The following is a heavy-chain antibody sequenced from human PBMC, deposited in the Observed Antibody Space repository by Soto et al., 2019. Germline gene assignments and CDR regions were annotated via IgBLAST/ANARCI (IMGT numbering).Heavy chain of an antibody. Sequence: VGSLRLSCAASGFTFSSYSMNWVRQAPGKGLEWVSSISSISSYIYYADSVKGRFTISRDNAKNSLYLQMNSLRAEDTAVYYCARDLWASGWILHYWGQGTLVTVSS. CDR2: ISSISSYI. V-gene: IGHV3-21*01. CDR1: GFTFSSYS. CDR3: ARDLWASGWILHY. D-gene: IGHD6-19*01. J-gene: IGHJ4*02.